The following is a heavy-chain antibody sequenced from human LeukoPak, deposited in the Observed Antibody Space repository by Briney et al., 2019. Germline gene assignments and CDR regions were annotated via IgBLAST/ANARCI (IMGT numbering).Heavy chain of an antibody. D-gene: IGHD4-17*01. V-gene: IGHV3-21*01. CDR2: ISSSSSYI. J-gene: IGHJ4*02. Sequence: GGSLRLSCAASGFTFSVYSMNWVRQAPGKGLEWVSSISSSSSYIYYADSMKGRFTISRDNAKHSLYLQMNSLRAEDTAVYYCARAVNDYGDYVFDYWGQGTLVTVSS. CDR3: ARAVNDYGDYVFDY. CDR1: GFTFSVYS.